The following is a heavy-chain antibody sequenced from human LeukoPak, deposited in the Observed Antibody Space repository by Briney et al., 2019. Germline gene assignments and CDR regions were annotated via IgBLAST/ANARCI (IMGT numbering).Heavy chain of an antibody. V-gene: IGHV1-18*01. D-gene: IGHD1-26*01. CDR3: ARVVGATGFDP. Sequence: ASVKVSCKASGGTFSSYAISWVRQAPGQGLEWMGGFDPEDGETIYAQKLQGRVTMTTDTSTSTAYMELRSLRSDDTAVYYCARVVGATGFDPWGQGTLVTVSS. CDR2: FDPEDGET. CDR1: GGTFSSYA. J-gene: IGHJ5*02.